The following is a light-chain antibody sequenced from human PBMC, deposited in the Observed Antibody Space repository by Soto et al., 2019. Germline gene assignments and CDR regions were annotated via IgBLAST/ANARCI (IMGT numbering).Light chain of an antibody. V-gene: IGLV2-14*03. CDR2: DVT. CDR3: SSNSSSSTTVV. J-gene: IGLJ2*01. CDR1: SSDIGAYNY. Sequence: QSVLTQPASVSGSPGQSITISCSGTSSDIGAYNYVSWYQQHPDKAPKLIIFDVTNRPSGVSGRFSGSKSANTASLTISGLQFEDEADYYCSSNSSSSTTVVFGGGTQLTV.